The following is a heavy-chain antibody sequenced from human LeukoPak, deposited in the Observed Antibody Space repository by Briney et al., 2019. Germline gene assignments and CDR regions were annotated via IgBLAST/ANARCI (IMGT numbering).Heavy chain of an antibody. CDR2: ISYSGSA. CDR1: GVSITSYH. Sequence: PSETLSLTCTVTGVSITSYHWSWIRQPPGKGLEWIGYISYSGSANYNPSLKGRATILLDTSKNQFSLRLTSVTPADTAVYYCARGQLGSGMDDPWGQGTLVTVSS. CDR3: ARGQLGSGMDDP. V-gene: IGHV4-59*01. D-gene: IGHD3-10*01. J-gene: IGHJ5*02.